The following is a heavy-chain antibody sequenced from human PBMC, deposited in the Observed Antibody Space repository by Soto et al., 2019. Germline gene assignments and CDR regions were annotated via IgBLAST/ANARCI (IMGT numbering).Heavy chain of an antibody. V-gene: IGHV3-9*01. CDR1: GFNFGDYA. D-gene: IGHD1-26*01. J-gene: IGHJ4*02. Sequence: GGSLRLSCAASGFNFGDYAMHWVRQTPGQGLEWVSGLNWNSVTPGYGDSVKGRFSISRDNGKYALYLQMTSLRPEDTALYYCVKDISGAYSGPNYDAWGQGPLVTVSS. CDR2: LNWNSVTP. CDR3: VKDISGAYSGPNYDA.